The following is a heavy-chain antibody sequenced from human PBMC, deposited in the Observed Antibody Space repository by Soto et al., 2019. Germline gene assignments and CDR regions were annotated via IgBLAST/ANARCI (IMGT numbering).Heavy chain of an antibody. Sequence: PGGSLRLSCAGSSLTFSKAWMSWVRQAPGKGLERVGRIKSKTDGGTPDYAAPVKGRFNISRDDSKNTLYLQMNSLKTEDTAVYYCTTEGPLSHSDYVWGDSYYYGMDVWGQGTTVTVSS. CDR2: IKSKTDGGTP. J-gene: IGHJ6*02. D-gene: IGHD3-16*01. CDR3: TTEGPLSHSDYVWGDSYYYGMDV. V-gene: IGHV3-15*01. CDR1: SLTFSKAW.